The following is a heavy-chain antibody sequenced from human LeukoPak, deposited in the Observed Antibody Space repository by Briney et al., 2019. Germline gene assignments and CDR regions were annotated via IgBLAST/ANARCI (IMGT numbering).Heavy chain of an antibody. CDR1: GFTFSSYS. CDR2: ISSGSSYI. D-gene: IGHD2-2*01. CDR3: ASALGYCSSTSCYAYYYYYMDV. V-gene: IGHV3-21*01. Sequence: GGSLRLSCAASGFTFSSYSMNWVRQAPGKGPEWVSSISSGSSYIYYADSVKGRFTISRDNAKNSLYLQMNSLRAEDTAVYYCASALGYCSSTSCYAYYYYYMDVWGKGTTVTVSS. J-gene: IGHJ6*03.